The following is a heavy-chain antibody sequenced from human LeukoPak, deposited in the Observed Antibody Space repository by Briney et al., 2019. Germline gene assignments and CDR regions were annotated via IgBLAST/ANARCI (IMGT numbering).Heavy chain of an antibody. CDR2: ISGSGGST. CDR1: GFTFSSYA. V-gene: IGHV3-23*01. Sequence: PGGSLRLSCAASGFTFSSYAMSWVRQAPGKGLEWVSAISGSGGSTYHADSVKGRFTISRDNSKNTLYLQMNSLRAEDTAVYYCAKDVWGTGSGSYHDYWGQGTLVTVSS. J-gene: IGHJ4*02. CDR3: AKDVWGTGSGSYHDY. D-gene: IGHD3-10*01.